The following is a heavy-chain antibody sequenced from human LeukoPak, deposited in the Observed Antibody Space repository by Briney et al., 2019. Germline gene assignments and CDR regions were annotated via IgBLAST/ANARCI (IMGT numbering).Heavy chain of an antibody. D-gene: IGHD3-10*01. Sequence: SETLSPTCAVSGYSISSGYYWGWIRQPPGKGLEWIGSIYHSGSTYYNPSLKSRVTISVDTSKNQFSLKLSSVTAADTAVYYCARVVVRGVIMPNDAFDIWGQGTMVTVSS. V-gene: IGHV4-38-2*01. CDR3: ARVVVRGVIMPNDAFDI. CDR2: IYHSGST. J-gene: IGHJ3*02. CDR1: GYSISSGYY.